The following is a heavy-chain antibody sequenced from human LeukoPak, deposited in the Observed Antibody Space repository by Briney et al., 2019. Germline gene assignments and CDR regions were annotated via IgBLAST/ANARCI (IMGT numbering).Heavy chain of an antibody. V-gene: IGHV1-2*02. D-gene: IGHD1-26*01. CDR1: GYTFTDYY. CDR3: ARLLGAPH. J-gene: IGHJ4*02. Sequence: ASVKVSCKASGYTFTDYYMHWVRQALGQGLEWMGWINPNSGGTNYARSFQGRVTMTRDTSITTAYMELSSLRSDDTAVYYCARLLGAPHWGQGALVTVSS. CDR2: INPNSGGT.